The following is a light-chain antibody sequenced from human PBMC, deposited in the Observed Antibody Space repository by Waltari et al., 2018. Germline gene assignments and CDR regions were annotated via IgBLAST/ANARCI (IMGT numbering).Light chain of an antibody. CDR2: NAS. CDR1: QSISNW. J-gene: IGKJ4*01. Sequence: DIQMTESPSSLSASVGDRFTMPCRASQSISNWLAWYQQKPGKAPKLLIYNASTLESGVPSRFSGRGSGTEFTLTISSLQPDDFATYYCQQHNSYSLLSFGGGTKVEIK. CDR3: QQHNSYSLLS. V-gene: IGKV1-5*03.